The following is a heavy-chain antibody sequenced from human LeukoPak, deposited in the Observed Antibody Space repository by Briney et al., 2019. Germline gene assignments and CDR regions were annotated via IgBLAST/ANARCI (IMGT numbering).Heavy chain of an antibody. CDR1: GYTFIGYY. CDR3: AASSYGDYENWFDP. J-gene: IGHJ5*02. Sequence: ASVKVSCKASGYTFIGYYMHWVRQAPGQGLEWMGWINPNSGGTNYAQKFQGWVTMTRDTSISTAYMELSRLRSDDTAVYYCAASSYGDYENWFDPWGQGTLVTVSS. D-gene: IGHD4-17*01. CDR2: INPNSGGT. V-gene: IGHV1-2*04.